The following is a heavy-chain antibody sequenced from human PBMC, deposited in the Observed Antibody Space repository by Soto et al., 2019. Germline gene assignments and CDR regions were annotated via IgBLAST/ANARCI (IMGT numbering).Heavy chain of an antibody. CDR3: AKADGEQWLIPHLDN. V-gene: IGHV3-23*01. D-gene: IGHD6-19*01. CDR2: ISCCGGST. Sequence: GGSRRLSWAASGFTFSRYGMGWVRQAPGEGLEWVSGISCCGGSTSYADSVKGRFSLARDDSKNTLSLQLNSLRVEDTARYYCAKADGEQWLIPHLDNWGQGTLVTVSS. CDR1: GFTFSRYG. J-gene: IGHJ4*02.